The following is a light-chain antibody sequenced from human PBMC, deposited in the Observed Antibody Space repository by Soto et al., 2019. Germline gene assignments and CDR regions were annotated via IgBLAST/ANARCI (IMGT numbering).Light chain of an antibody. CDR3: QQYNSYSWT. CDR2: DAS. Sequence: DIQMTQSPSTLSASVGDRVTITCRASQSISNWLAWYQQKPGKAPKLLIYDASSLESGVPSRFSGSGSGTEFTLTISSLQPDEFAAYYCQQYNSYSWTFGQGTRVEIK. V-gene: IGKV1-5*01. J-gene: IGKJ1*01. CDR1: QSISNW.